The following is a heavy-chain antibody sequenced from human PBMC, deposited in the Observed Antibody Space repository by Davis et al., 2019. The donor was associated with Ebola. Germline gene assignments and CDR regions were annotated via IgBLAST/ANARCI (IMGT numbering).Heavy chain of an antibody. J-gene: IGHJ5*02. D-gene: IGHD3-3*01. CDR2: INSDGSST. Sequence: PGGSLRLSCAASGFTFSSYWMHWVRQAPGKGLVWVSRINSDGSSTSYADSVKGRFTISRDNAKNSLYLQMNSLRAEDTAVYYYANHQSSFLGITIFGVVLANWFDPWGQGTLVTVSS. CDR3: ANHQSSFLGITIFGVVLANWFDP. V-gene: IGHV3-74*01. CDR1: GFTFSSYW.